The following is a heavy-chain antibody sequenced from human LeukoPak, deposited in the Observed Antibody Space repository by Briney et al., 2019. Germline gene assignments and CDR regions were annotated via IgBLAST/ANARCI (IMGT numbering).Heavy chain of an antibody. CDR1: GFTFSSYW. J-gene: IGHJ4*02. CDR3: AKDKYYGSGNLDY. D-gene: IGHD3-10*01. CDR2: IKQDGSEK. V-gene: IGHV3-7*03. Sequence: GGSLRLSCAASGFTFSSYWMSWVRQAPGKGLEWVANIKQDGSEKYYVDSVKGRFTISRDNAKNSLYLQMNSLRAEGTALYYCAKDKYYGSGNLDYWGQGTLVTVSS.